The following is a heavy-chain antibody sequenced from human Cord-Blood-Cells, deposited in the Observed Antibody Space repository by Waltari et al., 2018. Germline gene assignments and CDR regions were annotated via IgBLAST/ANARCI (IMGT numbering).Heavy chain of an antibody. J-gene: IGHJ4*02. CDR3: AREGYSSGWYVY. CDR1: GFTFSSYS. D-gene: IGHD6-19*01. Sequence: EVQLVESGGGLVKPGGSLRLSCAASGFTFSSYSMNWVRQAPGKGVGWVSYISSSSSYIYYADSVKGRFTISRDNAKNSLYLQMNSLRAEDTAVYYCAREGYSSGWYVYWGQGTLVTVSS. CDR2: ISSSSSYI. V-gene: IGHV3-21*01.